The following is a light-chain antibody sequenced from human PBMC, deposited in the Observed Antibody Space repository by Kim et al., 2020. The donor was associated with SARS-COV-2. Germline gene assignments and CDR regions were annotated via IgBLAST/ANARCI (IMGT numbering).Light chain of an antibody. J-gene: IGLJ3*02. V-gene: IGLV2-14*04. Sequence: GQSITISCTGTSSDVGGYNYVSCYQQHPAKAPKLMIYDVSKRPSGVSNRFSGSKSGNTASLTISGLQAEDEADYYCSSYTSSSTRVFGGGTQLTVL. CDR3: SSYTSSSTRV. CDR2: DVS. CDR1: SSDVGGYNY.